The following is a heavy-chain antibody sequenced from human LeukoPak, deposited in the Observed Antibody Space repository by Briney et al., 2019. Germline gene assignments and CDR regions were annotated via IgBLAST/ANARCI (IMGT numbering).Heavy chain of an antibody. D-gene: IGHD6-6*01. V-gene: IGHV4-39*01. CDR2: GYYSGRS. CDR1: GGSISSSDYY. J-gene: IGHJ4*02. CDR3: ARLLAAAQTDYFDY. Sequence: SETLSLTCTVSGGSISSSDYYWAWVRQPPGKGLEWVGSGYYSGRSYYTQSLKSRVTISVDTSKNQFSLKLYPVTAADTAVYYCARLLAAAQTDYFDYWGQGTKVTVSS.